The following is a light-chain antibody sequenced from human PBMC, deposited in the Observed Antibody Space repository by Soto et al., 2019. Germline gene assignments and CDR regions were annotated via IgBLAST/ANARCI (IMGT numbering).Light chain of an antibody. V-gene: IGKV3D-15*01. CDR2: GAS. Sequence: EIVMTQSPATLSVSPWEGATLSCRASQSVSSSYLAWYQQKPGQAPRLLIYGASNRATGIPDRFSGSGSGTDFTLTISSLQSEDFAVYYCQQYNNWPRTFGQGTRLEIK. CDR3: QQYNNWPRT. J-gene: IGKJ5*01. CDR1: QSVSSSY.